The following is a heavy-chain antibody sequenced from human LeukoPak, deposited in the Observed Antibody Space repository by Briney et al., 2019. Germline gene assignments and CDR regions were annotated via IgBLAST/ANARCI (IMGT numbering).Heavy chain of an antibody. Sequence: GGSLRLSCAASGFTFSSYSMNWVRQAPGKGLEWVSSISSSSRYIYYADSVKGRFTISRDNAKNSLYLQMNSLRAEDTAVYYCARDLNIDYWGQGTLVTVSS. CDR2: ISSSSRYI. J-gene: IGHJ4*02. V-gene: IGHV3-21*01. CDR3: ARDLNIDY. CDR1: GFTFSSYS.